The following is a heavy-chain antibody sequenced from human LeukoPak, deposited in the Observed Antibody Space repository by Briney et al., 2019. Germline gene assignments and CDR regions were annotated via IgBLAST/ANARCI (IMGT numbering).Heavy chain of an antibody. CDR3: ARGLGYCSSNTCRTFDY. V-gene: IGHV5-51*01. D-gene: IGHD2-2*01. CDR1: GYNFDDYW. CDR2: IWPGNSDT. Sequence: GESLKISCKTSGYNFDDYWIAWVRQMPGKGLEWMGSIWPGNSDTRYSPSLQGQVTISADKSITTAYLQWSSLKASDTAIYYCARGLGYCSSNTCRTFDYWGQGILVTVSS. J-gene: IGHJ4*02.